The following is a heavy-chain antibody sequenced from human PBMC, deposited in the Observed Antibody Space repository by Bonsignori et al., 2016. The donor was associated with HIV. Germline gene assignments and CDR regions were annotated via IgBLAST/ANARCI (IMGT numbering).Heavy chain of an antibody. J-gene: IGHJ3*02. V-gene: IGHV3-23*01. CDR2: IIIGGGHT. Sequence: WIRQPPGKGLEWVSAIIIGGGHTYYADSVNGRFTISTDNSKNTLYLQMSGLRADDTAVYHCARDRGSGDGSWPAFDIWGQGTMVTVSS. D-gene: IGHD5-24*01. CDR3: ARDRGSGDGSWPAFDI.